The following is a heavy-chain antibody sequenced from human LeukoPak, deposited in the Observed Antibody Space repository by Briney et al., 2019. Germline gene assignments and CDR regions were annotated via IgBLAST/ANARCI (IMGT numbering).Heavy chain of an antibody. D-gene: IGHD2-21*01. V-gene: IGHV3-21*01. J-gene: IGHJ4*02. CDR2: ISSSSSYI. CDR3: AKEYSPWFDEQYYFDY. CDR1: GFTFSSYT. Sequence: PGGSLRLSCAASGFTFSSYTMKWVRQAPGKGLEWVSSISSSSSYIYYADSVKGRFTISRDNAKNSLFLQMNSLRAEDTAMYYCAKEYSPWFDEQYYFDYWGQGSLVTVSS.